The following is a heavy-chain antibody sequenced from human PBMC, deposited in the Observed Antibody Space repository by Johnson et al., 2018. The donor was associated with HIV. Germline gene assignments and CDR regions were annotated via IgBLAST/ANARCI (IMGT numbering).Heavy chain of an antibody. CDR2: IRYDGSNK. CDR3: ARECSSTRWTYGFDI. V-gene: IGHV3-30*02. D-gene: IGHD6-13*01. CDR1: GFIFTSYG. Sequence: QVQLVESGGGVVQPGGSLRLSCAASGFIFTSYGMHWVRQAPGKGLEWVTFIRYDGSNKYYAKTVKGRFTISRDNSKNTLYLQMNSLRADDTAVYYCARECSSTRWTYGFDIWGQGTMVTVSS. J-gene: IGHJ3*02.